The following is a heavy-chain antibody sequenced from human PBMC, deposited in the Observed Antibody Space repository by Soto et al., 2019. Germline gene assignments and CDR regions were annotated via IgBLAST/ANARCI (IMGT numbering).Heavy chain of an antibody. CDR2: ISSNGGST. CDR1: GFTFSSYA. V-gene: IGHV3-64D*06. D-gene: IGHD2-2*01. J-gene: IGHJ5*02. Sequence: GGSLRLSCSASGFTFSSYAMHWVRQAPGKGLEYVSAISSNGGSTYYADSVKGRFTISRDNSKNTLYLQMSSLRAEDTAVYYCVKDSVPAAIPYNWFDPWGQGTLVTVSS. CDR3: VKDSVPAAIPYNWFDP.